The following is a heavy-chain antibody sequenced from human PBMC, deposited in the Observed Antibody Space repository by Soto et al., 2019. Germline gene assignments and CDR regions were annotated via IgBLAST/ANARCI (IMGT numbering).Heavy chain of an antibody. V-gene: IGHV1-2*02. Sequence: QVQLVQSGAEVKKPGASVKVSCKASGYTFTDFYMHWVRQAPGQGLEWMGWINPNNGGTNFAQKFKGRVTMTRDTSINTAYMELSRLRSDDTAVYYCARRGDYYYYYAIDVWGQGTTVTVSS. CDR2: INPNNGGT. CDR1: GYTFTDFY. J-gene: IGHJ6*02. CDR3: ARRGDYYYYYAIDV.